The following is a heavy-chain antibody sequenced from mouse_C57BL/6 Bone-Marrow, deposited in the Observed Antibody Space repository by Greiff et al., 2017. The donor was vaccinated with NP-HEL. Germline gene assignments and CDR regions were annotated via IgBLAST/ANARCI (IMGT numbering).Heavy chain of an antibody. Sequence: VQLQQSGAELVKPGASVKLSCKASGYTFTEYTIHWVKQRSGQGLEWIGWFYPGSGSIKYNEKFEDKATLTADKSSSTVYMELSRLTSEDSAVYFCARHEDPSYGYDHYCDYWGKGTTLTVSS. J-gene: IGHJ2*01. CDR1: GYTFTEYT. V-gene: IGHV1-62-2*01. CDR2: FYPGSGSI. D-gene: IGHD2-2*01. CDR3: ARHEDPSYGYDHYCDY.